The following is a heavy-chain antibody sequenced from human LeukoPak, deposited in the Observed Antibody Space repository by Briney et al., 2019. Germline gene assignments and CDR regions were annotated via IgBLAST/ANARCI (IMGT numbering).Heavy chain of an antibody. D-gene: IGHD3-22*01. V-gene: IGHV1-2*02. CDR2: INPNSGGT. CDR3: ARDRTLKYYYDSSGYDPFDY. CDR1: RYTFTGYY. J-gene: IGHJ4*02. Sequence: GASVKVSCKASRYTFTGYYMHWVRQAPRQGREWMGWINPNSGGTNYAQKFQGRVTMTRDTSISTACMELSRLRSDDTAVYYCARDRTLKYYYDSSGYDPFDYWGQGTLVTVSS.